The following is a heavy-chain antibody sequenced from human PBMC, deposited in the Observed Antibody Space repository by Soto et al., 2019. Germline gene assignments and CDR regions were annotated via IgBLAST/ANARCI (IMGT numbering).Heavy chain of an antibody. CDR1: GGSISSSSYY. Sequence: PSETLSLTCTVSGGSISSSSYYWGWIRQPPGKGLEWIGSIYYSGSTYYNPSLKSRVTISVDTSKNQFSLKLSSVTAADTAVYYCLILVYDSSGSRPGWGPGTLVTLSS. CDR3: LILVYDSSGSRPG. CDR2: IYYSGST. J-gene: IGHJ4*02. V-gene: IGHV4-39*01. D-gene: IGHD3-22*01.